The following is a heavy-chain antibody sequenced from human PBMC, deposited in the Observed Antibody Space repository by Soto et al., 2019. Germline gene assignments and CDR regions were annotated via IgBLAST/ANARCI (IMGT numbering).Heavy chain of an antibody. Sequence: GGSLRLSCAASGFTFSSYGMHWVRQAPGKGLEWVAVIWYDGSNKYYADSVKGRFTISRDNSKNTLYLQMSSLRAEDTAVYYCARNSDDSSSFYYYYYMDGWGKGTTVTFSS. CDR1: GFTFSSYG. J-gene: IGHJ6*03. CDR2: IWYDGSNK. CDR3: ARNSDDSSSFYYYYYMDG. V-gene: IGHV3-33*01. D-gene: IGHD6-6*01.